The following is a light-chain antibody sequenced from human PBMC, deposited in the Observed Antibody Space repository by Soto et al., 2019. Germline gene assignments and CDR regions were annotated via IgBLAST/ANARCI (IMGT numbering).Light chain of an antibody. CDR1: QSVSSY. Sequence: EIVLTQSPATLSLSPGESATLSCRASQSVSSYLAWYQQKPGKAPSLLIYDASNRATGIPARFSGSGSGTDFTLTISSLEPEDFAVYYCQQRSNWPSTFGGGTKVEIK. CDR3: QQRSNWPST. V-gene: IGKV3-11*01. J-gene: IGKJ4*01. CDR2: DAS.